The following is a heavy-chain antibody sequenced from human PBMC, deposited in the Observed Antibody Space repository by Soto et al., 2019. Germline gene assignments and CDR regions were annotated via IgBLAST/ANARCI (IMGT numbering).Heavy chain of an antibody. D-gene: IGHD5-12*01. CDR1: GFTFSSAW. V-gene: IGHV3-15*01. CDR3: TTGYTITWHVHH. CDR2: IKSKRDGETT. Sequence: GGSLRLSCAASGFTFSSAWMNWVRQAPGEGLEWVGRIKSKRDGETTDYAAFVKGRFTISRDDSKNTLYVQMNSLKPDDTAVYYCTTGYTITWHVHHWGQGTLVTSPQ. J-gene: IGHJ5*02.